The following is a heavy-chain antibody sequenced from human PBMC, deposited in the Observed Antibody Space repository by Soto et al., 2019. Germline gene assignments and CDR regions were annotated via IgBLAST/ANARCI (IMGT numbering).Heavy chain of an antibody. V-gene: IGHV1-3*01. J-gene: IGHJ5*02. CDR3: ARSSYYDFWSGYYLRGYNWLDP. D-gene: IGHD3-3*01. CDR2: INAGNGNT. Sequence: GASVKVSCKASGYTFTSYAMHWVRQAPGQRLEWMGWINAGNGNTKYSQKFQGRVTITRDTSASTAYMELSSLRSEDTAVYYCARSSYYDFWSGYYLRGYNWLDPWGQGTLVTVSS. CDR1: GYTFTSYA.